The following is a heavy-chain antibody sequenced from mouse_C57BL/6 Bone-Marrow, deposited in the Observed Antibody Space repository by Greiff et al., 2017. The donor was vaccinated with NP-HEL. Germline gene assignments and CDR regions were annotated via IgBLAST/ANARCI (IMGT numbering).Heavy chain of an antibody. CDR2: IDPSDSYT. Sequence: VQLQQPGAELVRPGTSVKLSCKASGYTFTSYWMHWVKQRPGQGLEWIGVIDPSDSYTNYNQKFKGKATLTVDTSSSSAYMQLSSLTSEDSAVYYCARGGFTTVVDYWGQGTTLTVSS. D-gene: IGHD1-1*01. V-gene: IGHV1-59*01. CDR1: GYTFTSYW. J-gene: IGHJ2*01. CDR3: ARGGFTTVVDY.